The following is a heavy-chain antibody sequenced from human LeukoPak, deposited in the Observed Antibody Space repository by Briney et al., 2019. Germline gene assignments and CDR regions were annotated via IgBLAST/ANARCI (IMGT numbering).Heavy chain of an antibody. J-gene: IGHJ6*03. Sequence: ASVKVSCKASGYTFTVYYMHWVRQAPGQGLEWMGWINPNSGGTNYSQEFQGRVSMTSDTAISTAYMELSRLRSDDTAVYYCAREGIAAAGPDHYSYMDVWGKGTTVTISS. CDR1: GYTFTVYY. D-gene: IGHD6-13*01. V-gene: IGHV1-2*02. CDR3: AREGIAAAGPDHYSYMDV. CDR2: INPNSGGT.